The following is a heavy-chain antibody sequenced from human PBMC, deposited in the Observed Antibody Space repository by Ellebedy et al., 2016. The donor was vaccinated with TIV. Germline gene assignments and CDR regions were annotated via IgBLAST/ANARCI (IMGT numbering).Heavy chain of an antibody. D-gene: IGHD6-6*01. CDR1: GGSISSGHYY. Sequence: MPSETLSLTCTVSGGSISSGHYYWSWLRQPPGKGLEWIGYIYYSGSTYYNPSLKSRVTISGDMSKNQFSLKLSSVTAADTAVYYCARGDSSSSRVYYWGQGTLVTVSS. V-gene: IGHV4-30-4*01. J-gene: IGHJ4*02. CDR2: IYYSGST. CDR3: ARGDSSSSRVYY.